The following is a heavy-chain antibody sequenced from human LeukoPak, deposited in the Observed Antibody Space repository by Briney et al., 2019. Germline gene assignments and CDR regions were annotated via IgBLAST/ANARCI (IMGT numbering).Heavy chain of an antibody. Sequence: ASVTVSCKASGYTFTSYAMHWVRQAPGQRLEWMGWINAGNGNTKYSQKFQGRVTITRDTSASTAYLELSSLRSEDTAVYYCARSRHIVVVTATNWFDPWGQGTLVTVSS. CDR1: GYTFTSYA. D-gene: IGHD2-21*02. J-gene: IGHJ5*02. CDR2: INAGNGNT. CDR3: ARSRHIVVVTATNWFDP. V-gene: IGHV1-3*01.